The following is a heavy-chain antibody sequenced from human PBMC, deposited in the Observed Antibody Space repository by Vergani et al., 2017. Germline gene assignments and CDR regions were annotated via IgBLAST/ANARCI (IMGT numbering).Heavy chain of an antibody. D-gene: IGHD4-11*01. V-gene: IGHV4-34*01. J-gene: IGHJ6*04. CDR2: INHSGST. CDR1: GGSFSGYY. Sequence: QVQLQQWGAGLLKPSETLSLTCAVYGGSFSGYYWSWIRQPPGKGLEWIGEINHSGSTNYNPSLKSRVNISVATSKNQFSLKLRSVTAADTAVYYCARVVMTKGPGDVWGKGTTVTVSS. CDR3: ARVVMTKGPGDV.